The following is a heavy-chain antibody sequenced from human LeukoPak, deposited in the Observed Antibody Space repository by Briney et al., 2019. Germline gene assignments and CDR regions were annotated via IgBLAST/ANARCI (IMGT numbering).Heavy chain of an antibody. D-gene: IGHD3-10*01. J-gene: IGHJ4*02. CDR1: GFTFSSYA. Sequence: PGGSLRLSCAASGFTFSSYAMSWVRQAPGKGLEWVALIWFDESQYYNVDSVKGRFTISRDNSNNTVYLQMNSLRDEDTAVYYCARDNYGFDYWGQGTLVTVSS. CDR2: IWFDESQY. CDR3: ARDNYGFDY. V-gene: IGHV3-33*08.